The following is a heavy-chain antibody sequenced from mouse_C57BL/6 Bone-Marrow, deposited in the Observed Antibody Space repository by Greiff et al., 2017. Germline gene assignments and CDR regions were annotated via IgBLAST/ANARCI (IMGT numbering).Heavy chain of an antibody. CDR2: INPNYGTT. CDR1: GYSFTDYN. CDR3: ARGYDYDYAMDY. J-gene: IGHJ4*01. D-gene: IGHD2-4*01. V-gene: IGHV1-39*01. Sequence: VQLKQSGPELVKPGASVKISCKASGYSFTDYNMNWVKQSNGKSLEWIGVINPNYGTTSYNQKFKGKATLTVDQSSSTAYMQLSRLTSEDSAVYYCARGYDYDYAMDYWGQGTSVTVSS.